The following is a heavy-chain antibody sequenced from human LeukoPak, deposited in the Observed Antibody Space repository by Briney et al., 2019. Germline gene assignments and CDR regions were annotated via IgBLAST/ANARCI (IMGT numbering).Heavy chain of an antibody. CDR2: IIPIFGTA. J-gene: IGHJ4*02. D-gene: IGHD2-2*01. V-gene: IGHV1-69*13. Sequence: SVKVSCKASGGTFSSYAISWVRQAPGQGLEWMGGIIPIFGTANYAQKFQGRVTITADESTSTAYMELSSLRSGDTAVYYCATLRYCSSTSCLKVIDYWGQGTLVTVSS. CDR1: GGTFSSYA. CDR3: ATLRYCSSTSCLKVIDY.